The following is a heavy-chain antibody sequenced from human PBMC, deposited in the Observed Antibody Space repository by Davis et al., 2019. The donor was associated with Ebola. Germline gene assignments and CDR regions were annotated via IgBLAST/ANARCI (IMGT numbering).Heavy chain of an antibody. CDR3: ASSGLQLRFYYIMDV. Sequence: GESLKISCAASGFTVTSNYMNWVRQAPGKGLEWVSVIYSSGNKYHADSVKGRFTISRDISKNTLYLQINSLRAEDTAVYYCASSGLQLRFYYIMDVWGRGTTVTVSS. D-gene: IGHD5-24*01. J-gene: IGHJ6*04. CDR2: IYSSGNK. CDR1: GFTVTSNY. V-gene: IGHV3-53*01.